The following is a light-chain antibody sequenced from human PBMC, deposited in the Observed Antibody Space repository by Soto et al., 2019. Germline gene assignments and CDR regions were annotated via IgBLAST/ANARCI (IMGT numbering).Light chain of an antibody. V-gene: IGLV4-69*01. J-gene: IGLJ2*01. Sequence: QLVLTQSPSASASLGASVKLTCTLSSGHSSYAIAWHQKQPGKGPRYLMDLNNDGSHTKRDGIPDRFSGSSSGADRFLIISSLQSEDEADYYCQTWGTGFQFFGGGTKLTVL. CDR1: SGHSSYA. CDR2: LNNDGSH. CDR3: QTWGTGFQF.